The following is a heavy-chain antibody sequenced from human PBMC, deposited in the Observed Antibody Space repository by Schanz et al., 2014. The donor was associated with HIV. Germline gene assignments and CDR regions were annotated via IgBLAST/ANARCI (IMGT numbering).Heavy chain of an antibody. CDR2: INDSGRA. Sequence: QVQLQQWGAGLLKPSETLSLTCAVYGGSFSGDYWTWLRQSPGKALEWIGEINDSGRASINPSLKGRVTMSVDTSKNQFSLKLSSVTAADTAFYYCAKHGGRMGGQRQLFAYWGHGTLVTVSS. CDR3: AKHGGRMGGQRQLFAY. D-gene: IGHD3-16*01. J-gene: IGHJ4*03. V-gene: IGHV4-34*01. CDR1: GGSFSGDY.